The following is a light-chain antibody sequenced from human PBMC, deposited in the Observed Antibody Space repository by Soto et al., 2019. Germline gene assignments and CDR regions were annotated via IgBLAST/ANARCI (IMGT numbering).Light chain of an antibody. CDR1: SSDVGGYNF. CDR2: EVT. Sequence: LTQPPSASGSPGQSVTISCTGTSSDVGGYNFVSWYQQHPGKAPTLIIYEVTKRPSGVPDRFSGSKSGNTASLTVSGLQAEDEADYYCSSYSGTNNYVFGTGTKVTVL. V-gene: IGLV2-8*01. J-gene: IGLJ1*01. CDR3: SSYSGTNNYV.